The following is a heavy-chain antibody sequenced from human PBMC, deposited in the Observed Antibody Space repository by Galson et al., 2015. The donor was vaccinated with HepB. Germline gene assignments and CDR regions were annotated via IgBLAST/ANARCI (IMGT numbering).Heavy chain of an antibody. CDR2: MYYSGST. V-gene: IGHV4-59*13. Sequence: SETLSLTCTVSGGSISSYYWSWIRQPPGKGLEWIGYMYYSGSTNYNPSLKSRVTISVDTSKNQFSLKLRSVTAADTAVYYCARAPPWWGQVYWFDPWGQGTLVTVSS. D-gene: IGHD2-15*01. J-gene: IGHJ5*02. CDR3: ARAPPWWGQVYWFDP. CDR1: GGSISSYY.